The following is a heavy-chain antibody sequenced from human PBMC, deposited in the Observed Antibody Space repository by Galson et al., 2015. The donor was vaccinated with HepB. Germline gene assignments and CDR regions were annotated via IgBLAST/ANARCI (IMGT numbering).Heavy chain of an antibody. Sequence: ETLSLTCIVSGDSISSGSYYWNWIRQSPGKGLEWLGHVSYSGFIKYNPSLESRVTISADMSKNQFFLTLTSVTAADTAVYYCARGRAYSSYDFAFWGRGILVTVSS. CDR1: GDSISSGSYY. J-gene: IGHJ4*02. D-gene: IGHD5-12*01. CDR3: ARGRAYSSYDFAF. CDR2: VSYSGFI. V-gene: IGHV4-61*01.